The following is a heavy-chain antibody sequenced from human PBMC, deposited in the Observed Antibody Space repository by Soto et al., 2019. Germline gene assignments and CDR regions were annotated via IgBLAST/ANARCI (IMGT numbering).Heavy chain of an antibody. V-gene: IGHV4-61*01. D-gene: IGHD3-22*01. CDR2: IYYSGST. J-gene: IGHJ4*02. CDR3: ARDQKLGGLTFYYYDSSGYFD. Sequence: PSETLSLTCTVSGGSVSSGSYYWSWIRQPPGKGLEWIGYIYYSGSTNYNPSLKSRVTISVDTSKNQFSLKLSSVTAADTAVYYCARDQKLGGLTFYYYDSSGYFDWGQGTLVTVSS. CDR1: GGSVSSGSYY.